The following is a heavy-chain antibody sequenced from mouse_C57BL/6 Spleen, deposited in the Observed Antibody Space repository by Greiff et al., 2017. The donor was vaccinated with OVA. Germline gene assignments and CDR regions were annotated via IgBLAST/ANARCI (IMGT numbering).Heavy chain of an antibody. CDR3: TRAPIYYYGSSWIFDY. J-gene: IGHJ2*01. CDR1: GFTFSDAW. CDR2: IRNKANNHAT. V-gene: IGHV6-6*01. Sequence: EVKLVESGGGLVQPGGSMKLSCAASGFTFSDAWMDWVRQSPEKGLEWVAEIRNKANNHATYYAESVKGRFTISRDESKSSVYLQMNILRAEDTGIYYCTRAPIYYYGSSWIFDYWGQGTTLTVSS. D-gene: IGHD1-1*01.